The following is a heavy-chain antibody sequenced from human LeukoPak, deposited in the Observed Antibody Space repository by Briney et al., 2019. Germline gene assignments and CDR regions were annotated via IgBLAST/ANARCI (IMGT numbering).Heavy chain of an antibody. J-gene: IGHJ5*02. Sequence: ASVTVSFKSSGYTFTSYGISWVRQAPGQGLEWMGWISAYNGNTNYAQKLQGRVTMTTDTSTSRAYMELRSLRSDDTAVYYCARDRITPTGSFDTWGQGALVTVSS. D-gene: IGHD4-17*01. CDR2: ISAYNGNT. CDR1: GYTFTSYG. V-gene: IGHV1-18*01. CDR3: ARDRITPTGSFDT.